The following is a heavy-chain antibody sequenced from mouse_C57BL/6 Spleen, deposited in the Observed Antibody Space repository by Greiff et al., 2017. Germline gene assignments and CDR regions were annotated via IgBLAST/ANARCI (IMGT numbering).Heavy chain of an antibody. V-gene: IGHV5-9-1*02. CDR1: GFTFSSYA. J-gene: IGHJ2*01. CDR3: TREGGSLLLDY. Sequence: DVKLVESGEGLVKPGGSLKLSCAASGFTFSSYAMSWVRQTPEKRLEWVAYISSGGDYIYYADTVKGRFTISRDNARNTLYLQMSSLKSEDTAMYYCTREGGSLLLDYWGQGTTLTVSS. D-gene: IGHD2-10*01. CDR2: ISSGGDYI.